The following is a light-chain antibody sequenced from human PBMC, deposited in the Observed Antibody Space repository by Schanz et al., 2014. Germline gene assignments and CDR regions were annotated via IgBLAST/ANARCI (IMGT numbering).Light chain of an antibody. CDR3: SSYVGSNNWV. CDR2: DVS. J-gene: IGLJ3*02. V-gene: IGLV2-8*01. Sequence: QSALTQPASVSGSPGQSITISCTGTSSDVGGYNYVSWYQQYPGKAPKFMIYDVSKRPSGVPDRFSGSKSGNTASLTVSGLQAEDEADYYCSSYVGSNNWVFGGGTKVTVL. CDR1: SSDVGGYNY.